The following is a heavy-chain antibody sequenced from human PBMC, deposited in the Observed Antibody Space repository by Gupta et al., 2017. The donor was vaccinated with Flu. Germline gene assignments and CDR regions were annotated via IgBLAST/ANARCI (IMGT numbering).Heavy chain of an antibody. D-gene: IGHD2-15*01. Sequence: EVQLVESGGGLVQPGGSLRLSCAVSGFTFSDHYMDWVRQAPGKGLEWVGRIRHKASGYTTEDAAPWKGRFTISRDESKNSLYLQMNSLKTEDTAEYYCARGEDSVSASVRYDYWGQGALVTVSS. CDR2: IRHKASGYTT. CDR3: ARGEDSVSASVRYDY. J-gene: IGHJ4*02. CDR1: GFTFSDHY. V-gene: IGHV3-72*01.